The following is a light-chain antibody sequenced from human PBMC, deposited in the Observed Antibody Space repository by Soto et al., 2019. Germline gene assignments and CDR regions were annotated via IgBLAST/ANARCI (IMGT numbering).Light chain of an antibody. CDR2: GAS. CDR3: QQYNDCVFT. Sequence: IVMTQSPATLSVSPGERATLSCRTSQSVNSNLAWYQQRFGQAPRLLIYGASTRATGISARFSGSGSGTEFTLAISGLQSEDFAIYYCQQYNDCVFTFGPGTKVDF. CDR1: QSVNSN. V-gene: IGKV3-15*01. J-gene: IGKJ3*01.